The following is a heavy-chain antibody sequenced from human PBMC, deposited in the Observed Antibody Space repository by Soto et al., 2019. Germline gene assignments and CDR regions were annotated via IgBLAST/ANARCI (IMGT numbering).Heavy chain of an antibody. D-gene: IGHD3-10*01. CDR1: GFSFSTYG. J-gene: IGHJ6*02. CDR3: ARDSARRSLYITMVRDYYYGMAV. CDR2: ISNDGSNK. Sequence: GGSLRLSCAASGFSFSTYGMHWVRQAPGKGLEWVAFISNDGSNKYYADSVKGRFTISRDNSKNTLYLQMNSLRAEDTAVYYCARDSARRSLYITMVRDYYYGMAVWGQGTTVTVSS. V-gene: IGHV3-30*03.